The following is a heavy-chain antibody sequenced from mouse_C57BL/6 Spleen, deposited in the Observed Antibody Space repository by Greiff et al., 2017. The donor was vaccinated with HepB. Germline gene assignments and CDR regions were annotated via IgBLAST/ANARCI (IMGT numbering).Heavy chain of an antibody. J-gene: IGHJ4*01. Sequence: VQLQQSGPVLVKPGASVKMSCKASGYTFTDYYMNWVKQSHGKSLEWIGVINPYNGGTSYNQKFKGKATLTVDKSSSTAYMELNSLTSEDSAVYYCARGYYGSSKAMDYWGQGTSVTVSS. CDR1: GYTFTDYY. D-gene: IGHD1-1*01. CDR2: INPYNGGT. CDR3: ARGYYGSSKAMDY. V-gene: IGHV1-19*01.